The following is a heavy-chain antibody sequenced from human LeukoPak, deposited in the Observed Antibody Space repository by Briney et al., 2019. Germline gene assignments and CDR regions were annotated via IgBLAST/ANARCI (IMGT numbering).Heavy chain of an antibody. V-gene: IGHV3-23*01. CDR1: GFSFSSYA. CDR2: ISGSGDST. D-gene: IGHD4-17*01. J-gene: IGHJ4*02. Sequence: GGSLRLSCAASGFSFSSYAMSWVRQAPGKGLEWVSAISGSGDSTYYPDSVKGRFTISRDNSKNTLYLQMNSLRAEDTAIYYCAKEEVSYGYFDYWGQGTLVTVSS. CDR3: AKEEVSYGYFDY.